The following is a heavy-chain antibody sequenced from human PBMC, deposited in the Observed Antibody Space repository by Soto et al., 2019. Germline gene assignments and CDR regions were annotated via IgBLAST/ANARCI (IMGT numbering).Heavy chain of an antibody. CDR1: GFTFSSYA. CDR3: ARESGDSWYLDY. J-gene: IGHJ4*02. Sequence: ESGGGVVQPGRSLRLSCAASGFTFSSYAMHWVRQAPGKGLEWVAVISYDGSNKYYADSVKGRFTISRDNSKNTLYLQMNSLRAEDTAVYYCARESGDSWYLDYWGQGTLVTVSS. CDR2: ISYDGSNK. D-gene: IGHD6-13*01. V-gene: IGHV3-30-3*01.